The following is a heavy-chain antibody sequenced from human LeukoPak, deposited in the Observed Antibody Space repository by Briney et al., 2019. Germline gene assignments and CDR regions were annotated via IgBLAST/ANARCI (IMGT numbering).Heavy chain of an antibody. CDR3: ARTLKGGTGFDY. CDR2: ISSSSSYI. J-gene: IGHJ4*02. D-gene: IGHD1-14*01. V-gene: IGHV3-21*01. Sequence: PGGSLRLSCAASGFTFSSYSMNWVRQAPGKGLEWVSSISSSSSYIYYADSVKGRFTISRDNAKNSLYLQMNSLRAEDTAVYYCARTLKGGTGFDYWGQGTLVTVSS. CDR1: GFTFSSYS.